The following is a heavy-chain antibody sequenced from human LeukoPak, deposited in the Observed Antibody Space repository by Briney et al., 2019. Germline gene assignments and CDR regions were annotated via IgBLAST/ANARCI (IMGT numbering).Heavy chain of an antibody. V-gene: IGHV4-59*01. CDR2: VYYNGST. Sequence: SETLSLICTVSGGSIGLYHWTWIRQPPGKALEWIGYVYYNGSTKYNPSLKSRVTISVDTSKNQFSLKMSSVTAADTAVYYCARWGPYYYGSGSYYNAHFDYWGQGTLVTVSS. CDR1: GGSIGLYH. D-gene: IGHD3-10*01. CDR3: ARWGPYYYGSGSYYNAHFDY. J-gene: IGHJ4*02.